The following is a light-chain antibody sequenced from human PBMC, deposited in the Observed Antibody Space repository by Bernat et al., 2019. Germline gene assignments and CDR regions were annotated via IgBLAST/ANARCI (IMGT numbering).Light chain of an antibody. J-gene: IGLJ3*02. Sequence: QSALTRPASVSGSPGQSITLSCTGTSSDVGAYNYVSWYQQHPGKAPKLMIFDVSNRPSGVSDRFSGSKSGDTASLTISGLRAEDEADYYCSSVSTTSTPVVFGGGTKLTVL. CDR1: SSDVGAYNY. CDR2: DVS. V-gene: IGLV2-14*03. CDR3: SSVSTTSTPVV.